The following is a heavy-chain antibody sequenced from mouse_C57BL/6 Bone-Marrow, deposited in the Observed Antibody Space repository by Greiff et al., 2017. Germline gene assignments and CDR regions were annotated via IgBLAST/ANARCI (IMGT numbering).Heavy chain of an antibody. CDR2: IHPNSGST. Sequence: VQLQQPGAELVKPGASVKLSCKASGYTFTSYWMHWVKQRPGQGLEWIGMIHPNSGSTNYNEKFKSKATLTVDKSSSTAYMQLSSLTSEDSAVYYCARSEDSSGYVWFAYWGQGTLVTVSA. J-gene: IGHJ3*01. D-gene: IGHD3-2*02. V-gene: IGHV1-64*01. CDR3: ARSEDSSGYVWFAY. CDR1: GYTFTSYW.